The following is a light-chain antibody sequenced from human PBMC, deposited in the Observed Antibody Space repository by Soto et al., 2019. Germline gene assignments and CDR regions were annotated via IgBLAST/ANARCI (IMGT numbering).Light chain of an antibody. V-gene: IGKV3-15*01. CDR1: QSVSSN. CDR2: GAS. Sequence: EIVMTQSPATLSVSPGERATLSCRASQSVSSNLAWYPQKPGQAPRLLIYGASTRATGIPARFSGSGSGTEFTLTISSLQSEDFAVYYCQQYNEWPPWTFGQGTKVEMK. J-gene: IGKJ1*01. CDR3: QQYNEWPPWT.